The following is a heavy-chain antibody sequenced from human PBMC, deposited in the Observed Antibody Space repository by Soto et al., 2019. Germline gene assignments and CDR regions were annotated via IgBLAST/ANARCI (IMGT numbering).Heavy chain of an antibody. V-gene: IGHV3-53*01. CDR3: ARDTGDRWNYGAFDI. CDR1: GLTFSRYG. CDR2: IYSDGAT. Sequence: PGGSLRLSCAASGLTFSRYGMQWVRQAPGKGLEWVSVIYSDGATYYADSVKGRFTISRDNSKNTLYLQMNSLRAEDTAVYYCARDTGDRWNYGAFDIWGQGTMVT. J-gene: IGHJ3*02. D-gene: IGHD1-7*01.